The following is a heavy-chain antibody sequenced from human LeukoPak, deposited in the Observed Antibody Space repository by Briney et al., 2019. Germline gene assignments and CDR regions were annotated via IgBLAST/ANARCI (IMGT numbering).Heavy chain of an antibody. CDR1: GYTFTGYY. CDR3: ARRNWDYYGSGSYYALFDY. D-gene: IGHD3-10*01. J-gene: IGHJ4*02. CDR2: INPNSGGT. Sequence: ASVKVSCKASGYTFTGYYMHWVRQAPGQGLEWMGWINPNSGGTNYAQKFQGRVTMTRDTSISTAYMELSRLRSDDTAVYYCARRNWDYYGSGSYYALFDYWGQGTLVTVSS. V-gene: IGHV1-2*02.